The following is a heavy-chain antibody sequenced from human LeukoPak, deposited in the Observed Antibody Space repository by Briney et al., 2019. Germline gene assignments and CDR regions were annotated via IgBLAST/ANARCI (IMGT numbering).Heavy chain of an antibody. CDR3: ARDRYYYGSGSYFFDY. CDR1: GGSISSYY. V-gene: IGHV4-4*07. D-gene: IGHD3-10*01. Sequence: SETLSLTCTVSGGSISSYYWSWIRQPAGKGLKWIGRIHTSGSTNYNPSLKSRVTMSVDTSKNHFSLKLSSVTAADTAVYYCARDRYYYGSGSYFFDYWGQGTLVTVSS. CDR2: IHTSGST. J-gene: IGHJ4*02.